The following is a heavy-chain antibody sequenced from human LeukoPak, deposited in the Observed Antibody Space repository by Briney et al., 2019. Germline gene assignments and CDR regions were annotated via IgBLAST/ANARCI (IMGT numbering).Heavy chain of an antibody. J-gene: IGHJ5*02. D-gene: IGHD5-12*01. CDR3: ARDAVDIVATIHNWFDP. V-gene: IGHV1-2*02. CDR2: INPNSGGT. CDR1: GYTFTGYY. Sequence: ASVKISCKASGYTFTGYYMHWVRQAPGQGLEWMGWINPNSGGTNYAQKFQGRVTMTRDTSISTAYMELSRLGSDDTAVYYCARDAVDIVATIHNWFDPWGQGTLVTVSS.